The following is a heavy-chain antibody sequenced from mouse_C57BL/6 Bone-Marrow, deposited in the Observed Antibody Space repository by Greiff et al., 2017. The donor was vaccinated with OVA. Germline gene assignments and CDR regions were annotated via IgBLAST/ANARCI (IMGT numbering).Heavy chain of an antibody. CDR3: TRVGDY. V-gene: IGHV1-82*01. J-gene: IGHJ2*01. CDR2: IYPGDGDT. CDR1: GYAFSSSW. Sequence: QVQLQQSGPELVKPGASVKISCKASGYAFSSSWMNWVKQRPGKGLEWIGRIYPGDGDTNYNGKFKGKATLTADKSSSTAYLQLSSLTSEDSAVYFCTRVGDYWGQGTTLTVSS.